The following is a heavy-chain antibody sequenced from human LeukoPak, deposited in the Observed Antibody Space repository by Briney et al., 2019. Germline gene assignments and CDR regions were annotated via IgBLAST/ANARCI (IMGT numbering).Heavy chain of an antibody. V-gene: IGHV4-30-4*07. CDR1: GGSISSGGYS. D-gene: IGHD3-9*01. J-gene: IGHJ5*02. CDR3: ARDYDTTKTNWFDP. CDR2: IYYSGST. Sequence: SETLSLTCAVSGGSISSGGYSWSWIRQPPGKGLEWIGYIYYSGSTYYNPSLKSRVTISVDTSKNQFSLKLSSVTAADTAVYYCARDYDTTKTNWFDPWGQGTLVTVSS.